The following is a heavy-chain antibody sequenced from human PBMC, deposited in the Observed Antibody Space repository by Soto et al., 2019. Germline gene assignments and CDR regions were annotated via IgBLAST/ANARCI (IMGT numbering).Heavy chain of an antibody. Sequence: GGSLRLSCAASGFTFTRYSMNWVRQAPGQGLEWVSYITSKSTTIKYADSVKGRFTVSRDNAKNSLYLQLNSLRDEDTAVYYCAREMGACSDSSCYPGPYDSWGQGTLVTVSS. CDR2: ITSKSTTI. D-gene: IGHD3-16*01. CDR1: GFTFTRYS. CDR3: AREMGACSDSSCYPGPYDS. V-gene: IGHV3-48*02. J-gene: IGHJ5*02.